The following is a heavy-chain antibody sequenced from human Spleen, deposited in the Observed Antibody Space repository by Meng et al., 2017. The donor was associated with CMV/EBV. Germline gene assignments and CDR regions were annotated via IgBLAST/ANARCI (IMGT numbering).Heavy chain of an antibody. CDR1: RFTFSSYS. D-gene: IGHD3-3*01. Sequence: GESLKISCAASRFTFSSYSMYWVRQAPGKGLEWVAFISYHGSSKYYADSVKGRFTISRDNSKNTLYLQMNSLTAEDTALYFCARMGLLEWLLPYYLGYWGQGTLVTVSS. CDR2: ISYHGSSK. CDR3: ARMGLLEWLLPYYLGY. J-gene: IGHJ4*02. V-gene: IGHV3-30-3*01.